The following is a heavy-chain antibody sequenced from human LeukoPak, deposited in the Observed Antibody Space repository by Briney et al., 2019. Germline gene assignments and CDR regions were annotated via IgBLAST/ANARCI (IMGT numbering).Heavy chain of an antibody. CDR3: ARASILATIPDSGSRYYFDY. D-gene: IGHD5-12*01. Sequence: KASEALSLTCAVYGGSFSGYYWSWIRQPPGKGLEWIGEINHSGSTNYNPSLKSRVTISVDTSKNQFSLKLSSVTAADTAVYYRARASILATIPDSGSRYYFDYWGQGTLVTVSS. V-gene: IGHV4-34*01. CDR1: GGSFSGYY. J-gene: IGHJ4*02. CDR2: INHSGST.